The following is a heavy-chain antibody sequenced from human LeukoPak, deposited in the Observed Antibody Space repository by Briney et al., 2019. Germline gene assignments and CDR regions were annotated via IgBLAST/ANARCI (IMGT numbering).Heavy chain of an antibody. Sequence: PSETLSLTCTVSGGSISSSSYYWGWIRQPPGKGLEWIGSIYYSGSTYYNPSLKSRVTISVDTSKNQFSLKLSSVTAADTAVYYCARGGTRGIYFDFWGQGTLVTVSS. CDR2: IYYSGST. CDR3: ARGGTRGIYFDF. V-gene: IGHV4-39*07. J-gene: IGHJ4*02. D-gene: IGHD3-16*01. CDR1: GGSISSSSYY.